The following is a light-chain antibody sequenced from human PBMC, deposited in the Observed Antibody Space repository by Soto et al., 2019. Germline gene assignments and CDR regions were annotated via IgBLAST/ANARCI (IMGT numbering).Light chain of an antibody. Sequence: EIVMTQSPATLSVSPGERATLSCRASQSVNSNLAWYQQKPGQAPRLLIYGASTRATGVPARFSGSGSGTEFTLTVSRLQSEDFAVYLWQQYNNWPTFGQGTKVEIK. V-gene: IGKV3-15*01. CDR3: QQYNNWPT. J-gene: IGKJ1*01. CDR1: QSVNSN. CDR2: GAS.